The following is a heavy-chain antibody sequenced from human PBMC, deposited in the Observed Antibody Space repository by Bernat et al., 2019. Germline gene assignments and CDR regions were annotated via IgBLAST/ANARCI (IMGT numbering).Heavy chain of an antibody. Sequence: EVQLSESGGGLVQPGGSLRLSCAASGFTFSSYAMSWARQAPGKGLEWVAGITESVCNTYYADSVTGRFTISRDNSKNTLYLQINSLRAEDTAVYYCAKRYSTSWYVEQWGQGTLVTVSS. CDR1: GFTFSSYA. J-gene: IGHJ1*01. D-gene: IGHD6-13*01. CDR2: ITESVCNT. V-gene: IGHV3-23*01. CDR3: AKRYSTSWYVEQ.